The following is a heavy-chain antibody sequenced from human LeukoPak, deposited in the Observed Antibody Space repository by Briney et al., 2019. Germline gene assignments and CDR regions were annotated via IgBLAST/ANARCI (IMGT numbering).Heavy chain of an antibody. V-gene: IGHV5-51*01. D-gene: IGHD6-13*01. CDR3: ARRGFSPIAAAGPYYFDY. J-gene: IGHJ4*02. CDR1: GYSFTSYW. CDR2: IYPGDSDT. Sequence: PGESLKISCKGSGYSFTSYWIGWVRQMPGKGLEWMGIIYPGDSDTRYSPSFQGQVTISADKSISTAYLQWSSLKASDTAMYYCARRGFSPIAAAGPYYFDYWGQGTLVTVSS.